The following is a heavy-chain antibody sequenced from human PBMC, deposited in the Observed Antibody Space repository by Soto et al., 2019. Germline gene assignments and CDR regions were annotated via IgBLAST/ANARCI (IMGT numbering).Heavy chain of an antibody. J-gene: IGHJ4*02. D-gene: IGHD3-9*01. Sequence: SETLSVTCAVYGGSGGSFSGYYWSWIRQPPGKGLEWIGEINHSGSTNYNPSLKSRVTISVDTSKNQFSLKLSSVTAADTAVYYCARGFLLRYFDWLRKVYYFDYWGQGTLVTVSS. CDR2: INHSGST. CDR3: ARGFLLRYFDWLRKVYYFDY. V-gene: IGHV4-34*01. CDR1: GGSGGSFSGYY.